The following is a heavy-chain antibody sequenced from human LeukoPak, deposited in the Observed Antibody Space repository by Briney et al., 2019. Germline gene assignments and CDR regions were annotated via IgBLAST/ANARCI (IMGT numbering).Heavy chain of an antibody. CDR1: GFTFSRYG. CDR2: IRYDGSDK. Sequence: SGGSLRLSCAASGFTFSRYGMHWVRQAPGKGLEWVAFIRYDGSDKSYADSVKGRFTISRDNSKNTLYQQMNSLRAEDTAVYYCAKIGAVAGHFDYWGQGTLVTVSS. V-gene: IGHV3-30*02. CDR3: AKIGAVAGHFDY. D-gene: IGHD6-19*01. J-gene: IGHJ4*02.